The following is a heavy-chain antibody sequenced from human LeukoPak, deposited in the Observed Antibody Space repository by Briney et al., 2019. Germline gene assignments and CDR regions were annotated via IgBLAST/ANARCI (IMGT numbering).Heavy chain of an antibody. D-gene: IGHD3-3*01. CDR3: ASSITMAYNWFDP. Sequence: SETLSLTCTVSGGSISSSSYSWGWIRQPPGKGLEWIGSIYYSGSTYYNPSLKSRVTISVDTSKNQFSLKLSSVTAADTAVYYCASSITMAYNWFDPWGQGTLVTVSS. CDR2: IYYSGST. V-gene: IGHV4-39*01. CDR1: GGSISSSSYS. J-gene: IGHJ5*02.